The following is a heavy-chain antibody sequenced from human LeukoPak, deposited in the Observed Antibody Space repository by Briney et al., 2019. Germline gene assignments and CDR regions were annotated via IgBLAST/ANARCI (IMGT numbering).Heavy chain of an antibody. J-gene: IGHJ4*02. CDR3: ARDGDTAMVSDY. Sequence: GGSLRLSCAASGFTFSSYSMNWVRQAPGKGLEWVSSISSSSSYIYYADPVKGRFTISRDNAKNSLYLQMNSLRAEDTAVYYCARDGDTAMVSDYWGQGTLVTVSS. CDR1: GFTFSSYS. V-gene: IGHV3-21*01. CDR2: ISSSSSYI. D-gene: IGHD5-18*01.